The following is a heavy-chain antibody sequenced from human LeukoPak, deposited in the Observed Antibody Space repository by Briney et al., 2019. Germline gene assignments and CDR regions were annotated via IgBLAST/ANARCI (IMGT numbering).Heavy chain of an antibody. CDR3: ARPAGRRTTNTYFDY. D-gene: IGHD1-1*01. J-gene: IGHJ4*02. CDR1: GYTFTGYY. V-gene: IGHV1-2*02. Sequence: ASVKVSCKASGYTFTGYYMHWVRQAPGQGLEWMGWINPNSGGTNYAQKFQGRVTMTRDTSISTAYMELSRVRSDDTAVYYCARPAGRRTTNTYFDYWGQGTLVTVSS. CDR2: INPNSGGT.